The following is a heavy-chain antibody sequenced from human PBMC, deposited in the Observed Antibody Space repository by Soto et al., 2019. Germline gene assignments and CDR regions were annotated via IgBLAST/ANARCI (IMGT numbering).Heavy chain of an antibody. Sequence: SLVKGSCKTFGGSYSSDAIRRGRQDHGQGLDWLGGISPISGTANYSPTCKGRFSITADEPTSTAYRELSSLRSEDTAVYYCARSQGISTSLEIYYYYYYGMAVWGQGTTVTVS. D-gene: IGHD2-2*01. CDR3: ARSQGISTSLEIYYYYYYGMAV. J-gene: IGHJ6*02. V-gene: IGHV1-69*01. CDR1: GGSYSSDA. CDR2: ISPISGTA.